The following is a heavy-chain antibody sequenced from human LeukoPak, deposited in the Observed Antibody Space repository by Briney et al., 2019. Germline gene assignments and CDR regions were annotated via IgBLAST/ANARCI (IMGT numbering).Heavy chain of an antibody. CDR2: ISYDGSNK. V-gene: IGHV3-30-3*01. CDR3: ARDSYSSRTPDAFDI. D-gene: IGHD6-13*01. Sequence: GGSLRLSCAASGFTFSSYAMHWVRQAPGKGLEWVAVISYDGSNKYYADSVKGRFTISRDNAKNSLYLQMNSLRAEDTAVYYCARDSYSSRTPDAFDIWGQGTMVTVSS. CDR1: GFTFSSYA. J-gene: IGHJ3*02.